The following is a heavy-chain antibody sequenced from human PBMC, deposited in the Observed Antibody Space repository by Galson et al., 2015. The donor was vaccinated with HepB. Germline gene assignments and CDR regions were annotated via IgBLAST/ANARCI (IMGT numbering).Heavy chain of an antibody. CDR1: TNIFSNFG. V-gene: IGHV1-18*01. CDR2: ISRYNGNT. D-gene: IGHD3-16*02. J-gene: IGHJ4*01. Sequence: SVKVSCKASTNIFSNFGISWVRQAPGQGLEWMGWISRYNGNTNYARNLQGRVTMTTDTSTSTTYLELRSLTSDDTAVYYCARARYSDSAPEYWGQGTLVTVSS. CDR3: ARARYSDSAPEY.